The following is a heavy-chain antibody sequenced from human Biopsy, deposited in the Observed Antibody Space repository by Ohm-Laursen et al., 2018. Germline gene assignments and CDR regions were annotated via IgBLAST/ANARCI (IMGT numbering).Heavy chain of an antibody. Sequence: SSVKVSCKPSGGSFSSYAISWVRQAPGQGLEWMGGIIPFFGTPNYAQMFQGRVTITADTSTSTAYMELSSLRSDDTAVYYCARGRRLPAAISSYYYAMYVWGQGTTVTVSS. CDR2: IIPFFGTP. CDR3: ARGRRLPAAISSYYYAMYV. J-gene: IGHJ6*02. CDR1: GGSFSSYA. D-gene: IGHD2-2*01. V-gene: IGHV1-69*06.